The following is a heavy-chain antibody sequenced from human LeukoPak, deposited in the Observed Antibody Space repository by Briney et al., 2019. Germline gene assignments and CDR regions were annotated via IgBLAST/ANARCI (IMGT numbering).Heavy chain of an antibody. CDR1: GFTFSSYA. CDR3: ARDLFSSGGGSRYSYGMDA. D-gene: IGHD3-22*01. CDR2: ISYDGSNK. V-gene: IGHV3-30*04. Sequence: AGGSLRLSCAASGFTFSSYAMHWVRQAPGKGLEWVAVISYDGSNKYYADSVKGRFTISRENSNNTLYLQMNRLRPENRAVYYCARDLFSSGGGSRYSYGMDAGGHGPP. J-gene: IGHJ6*02.